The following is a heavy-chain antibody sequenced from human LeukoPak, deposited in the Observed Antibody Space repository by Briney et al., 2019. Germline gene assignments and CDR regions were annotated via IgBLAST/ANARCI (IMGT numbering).Heavy chain of an antibody. CDR3: TTGSDYGY. CDR1: GFTFSNTW. CDR2: IKSKTDGGTR. D-gene: IGHD4-17*01. V-gene: IGHV3-15*05. J-gene: IGHJ4*02. Sequence: GGSLTLSCAASGFTFSNTWMAWVRQAPGQGLEWVGRIKSKTDGGTRDYAAPVKGRFSISRDDSNNTLYLQMNSLHTEDTGAYYCTTGSDYGYWGQGTLVTVSS.